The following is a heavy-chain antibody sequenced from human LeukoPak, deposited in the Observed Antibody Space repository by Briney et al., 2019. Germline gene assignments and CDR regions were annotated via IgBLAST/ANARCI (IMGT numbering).Heavy chain of an antibody. V-gene: IGHV4-59*01. CDR1: GGSFSGYY. D-gene: IGHD3-10*01. J-gene: IGHJ6*03. CDR3: ARGSYYYGSRAWYYYMDV. Sequence: PSETLSLTCAVYGGSFSGYYWSWIRQPPGKGLEWIGYIYYSGSTNYNPSLKSRVTISVDTSKNQFSLKLSSVTAADTAVYYCARGSYYYGSRAWYYYMDVWGKGTTVTVSS. CDR2: IYYSGST.